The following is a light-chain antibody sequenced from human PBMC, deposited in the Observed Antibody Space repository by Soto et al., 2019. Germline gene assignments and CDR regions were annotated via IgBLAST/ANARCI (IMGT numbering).Light chain of an antibody. CDR1: SSDVGGYNY. Sequence: QSALTQPASVSGSPGQSITISRTGTSSDVGGYNYVSWYQQHPGKAPQLIISDVSNRPSGVSNRFSGSKSGNTASLTISGLQAEDEADYYCNSYTSSSTHVFGTGTKVTVL. CDR2: DVS. V-gene: IGLV2-14*03. CDR3: NSYTSSSTHV. J-gene: IGLJ1*01.